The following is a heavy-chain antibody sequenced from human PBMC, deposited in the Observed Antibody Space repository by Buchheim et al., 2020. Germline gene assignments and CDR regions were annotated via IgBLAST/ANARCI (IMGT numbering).Heavy chain of an antibody. Sequence: QVQLQESGPGLVKPSQPLSLTCTVSGGSISSGDYYWSWIRQPPGKGLEWIGYIYYSGSTYYNPSLTSRVTISVETSTNQSSLKLSSVTAADTAVYYCARGHITMVRGVHYFDYWGQGTL. D-gene: IGHD3-10*01. CDR3: ARGHITMVRGVHYFDY. CDR1: GGSISSGDYY. V-gene: IGHV4-30-4*01. J-gene: IGHJ4*02. CDR2: IYYSGST.